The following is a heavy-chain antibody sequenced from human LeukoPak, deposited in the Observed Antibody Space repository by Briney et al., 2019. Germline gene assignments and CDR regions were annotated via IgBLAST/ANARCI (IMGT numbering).Heavy chain of an antibody. CDR1: GYTFTSYY. J-gene: IGHJ4*02. Sequence: ASVKVPCKASGYTFTSYYMHWVRQAPGQGLEWMGIINPSGGSTSYAQKFQGRVTMTRDTSTSTVYMELSSLRSEDTAVYYCASADYGGNSALGYWGQGTLVTVSS. D-gene: IGHD4-23*01. CDR3: ASADYGGNSALGY. CDR2: INPSGGST. V-gene: IGHV1-46*01.